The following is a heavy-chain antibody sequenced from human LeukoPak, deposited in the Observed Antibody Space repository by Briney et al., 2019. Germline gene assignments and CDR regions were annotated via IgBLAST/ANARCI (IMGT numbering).Heavy chain of an antibody. V-gene: IGHV1-69*05. CDR2: IIPIFGTA. CDR3: ARGGIAAAGTTIKFIDYYYYYMDV. D-gene: IGHD6-13*01. CDR1: GGTFSSYA. J-gene: IGHJ6*03. Sequence: VASVKVSCKASGGTFSSYAISWVRQAPGQGLEWMGGIIPIFGTANCAQKFQGRVTITTDESTSTAYMELSSLRSEDTAVYYCARGGIAAAGTTIKFIDYYYYYMDVWGKGTTVTVSS.